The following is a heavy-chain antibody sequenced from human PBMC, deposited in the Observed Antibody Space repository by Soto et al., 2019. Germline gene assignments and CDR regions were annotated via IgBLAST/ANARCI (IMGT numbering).Heavy chain of an antibody. CDR2: RSHSGSA. Sequence: SETLSLTCAVYGGSFSGCCWSWSRQPPGKGLGWMGERSHSGSASYNPSLKSRVSISVYTSKNQFSLKLSSVTAADTAVYYCARLDWRGGSWYENWFDPWGQGTLVTVSS. V-gene: IGHV4-34*01. J-gene: IGHJ5*02. D-gene: IGHD2-15*01. CDR3: ARLDWRGGSWYENWFDP. CDR1: GGSFSGCC.